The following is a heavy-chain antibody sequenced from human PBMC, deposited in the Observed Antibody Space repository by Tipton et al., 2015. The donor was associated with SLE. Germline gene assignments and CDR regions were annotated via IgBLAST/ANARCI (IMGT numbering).Heavy chain of an antibody. D-gene: IGHD3-3*01. Sequence: SLRLSCAASGFTFSNYWMHWVRQAPGKGLVWVSRINTDGSSTSYADSVKGRFTISRDNAKNTLYLQMNSLRAEDTAVYYCARDSYYDFWSGFSDYWGQGTLVTVSS. CDR1: GFTFSNYW. V-gene: IGHV3-74*01. J-gene: IGHJ4*02. CDR3: ARDSYYDFWSGFSDY. CDR2: INTDGSST.